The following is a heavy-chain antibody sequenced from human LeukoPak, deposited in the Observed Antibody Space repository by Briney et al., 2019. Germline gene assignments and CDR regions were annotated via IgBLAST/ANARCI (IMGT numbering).Heavy chain of an antibody. D-gene: IGHD2-15*01. CDR2: ISSSSTYI. V-gene: IGHV3-21*01. CDR3: ARTGEDIVVVVAATLTNWFDP. J-gene: IGHJ5*02. CDR1: AFTFISYS. Sequence: GGSLRLSCSASAFTFISYSMNWVRQPPGKGLEWVSSISSSSTYIYYADYVKGRFTISRDNAKNSLYLQMNSVRAEETAVYYCARTGEDIVVVVAATLTNWFDPWGQGTLVTVSS.